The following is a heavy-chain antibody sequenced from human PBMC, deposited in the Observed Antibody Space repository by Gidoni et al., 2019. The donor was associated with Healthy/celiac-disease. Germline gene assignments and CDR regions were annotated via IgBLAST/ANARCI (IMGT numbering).Heavy chain of an antibody. V-gene: IGHV4-34*01. Sequence: QVQLQQWGAGLLKPSETLSLTCAVYGGSFSGYYWSWIRQPPGKGLEWIGEINHSGSTNYNPSLKSRVTISVDTSKNQFSLKLSSVTAADTAVYYCARGHPTVTTYYYYYGMDVWGQGTTVTVSS. CDR3: ARGHPTVTTYYYYYGMDV. CDR1: GGSFSGYY. D-gene: IGHD4-17*01. CDR2: INHSGST. J-gene: IGHJ6*02.